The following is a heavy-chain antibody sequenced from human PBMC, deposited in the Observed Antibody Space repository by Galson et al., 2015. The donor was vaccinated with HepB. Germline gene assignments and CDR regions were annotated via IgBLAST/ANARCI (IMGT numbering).Heavy chain of an antibody. V-gene: IGHV3-23*01. Sequence: SLRLSCAASGFTFSSYAMSWVRQAPGKGPEWVSTISGSGGSTYYADSVKGRFTISRDSSKNTLYVQMNSLRAEDTSVYYCAKGNEYLLDPFDIWGQGTMVTVSS. CDR2: ISGSGGST. D-gene: IGHD6-6*01. J-gene: IGHJ3*02. CDR1: GFTFSSYA. CDR3: AKGNEYLLDPFDI.